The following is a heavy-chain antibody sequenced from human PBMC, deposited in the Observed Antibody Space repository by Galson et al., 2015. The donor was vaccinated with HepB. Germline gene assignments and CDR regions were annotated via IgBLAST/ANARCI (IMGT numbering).Heavy chain of an antibody. V-gene: IGHV3-30-3*02. CDR2: ISYDGSNE. Sequence: SLRLSCAASGFAFSGYAMHWVRQAPGKGLEWVAVISYDGSNEHYADSVKGRFTISRDNSKNTLYLQMNSLRAEDTAMYYCVKPVEYSSRSGSFDYWGQGTLVTVSS. CDR1: GFAFSGYA. J-gene: IGHJ4*02. D-gene: IGHD6-6*01. CDR3: VKPVEYSSRSGSFDY.